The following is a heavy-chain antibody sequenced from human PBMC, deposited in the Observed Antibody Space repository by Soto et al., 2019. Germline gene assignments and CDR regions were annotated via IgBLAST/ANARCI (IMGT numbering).Heavy chain of an antibody. CDR3: ARDRGVDSWFDP. CDR2: ISYSGSS. D-gene: IGHD2-8*01. Sequence: SETLSLTCTVSGDSISRGYYWTWLRQHPGKGLQWIGYISYSGSSYYNPSLKSRVTISLDRSKNQFSLKLSSVTAADTAVYYCARDRGVDSWFDPWGQGTLVTVSS. CDR1: GDSISRGYY. V-gene: IGHV4-30-4*01. J-gene: IGHJ5*02.